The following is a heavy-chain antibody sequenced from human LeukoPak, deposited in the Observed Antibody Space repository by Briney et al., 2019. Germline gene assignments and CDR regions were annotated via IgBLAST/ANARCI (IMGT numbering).Heavy chain of an antibody. D-gene: IGHD2-15*01. Sequence: PGGSLRLSCAASGFTFSDYYMSWIRQAPGKGLEWVSYISKSGNTIYYADSVKGRFTISRDNAKNSLFLQMNSLRAEDTAVYYCARDPPIGYCSGGSCYSNDWGQGTLVTVSS. V-gene: IGHV3-11*01. J-gene: IGHJ4*02. CDR3: ARDPPIGYCSGGSCYSND. CDR2: ISKSGNTI. CDR1: GFTFSDYY.